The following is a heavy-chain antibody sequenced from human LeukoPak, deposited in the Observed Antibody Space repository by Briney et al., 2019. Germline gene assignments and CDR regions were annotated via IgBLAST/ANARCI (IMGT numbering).Heavy chain of an antibody. Sequence: GASVKVSCKASRYTFTSYAMHWVRQAPGQRLECMGWINTGNGNTKYSQKFQGRVTITRDTSASTAYMDLSSLRSEDTAVYYCARNTETAIPLPYYFDYWGQGTLVTVSS. CDR1: RYTFTSYA. J-gene: IGHJ4*02. V-gene: IGHV1-3*04. CDR3: ARNTETAIPLPYYFDY. CDR2: INTGNGNT. D-gene: IGHD2-21*02.